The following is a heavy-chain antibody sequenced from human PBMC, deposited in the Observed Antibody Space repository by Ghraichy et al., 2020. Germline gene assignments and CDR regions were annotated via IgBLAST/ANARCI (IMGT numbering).Heavy chain of an antibody. D-gene: IGHD5-12*01. CDR1: GFTFSSYA. J-gene: IGHJ4*02. CDR3: ARSVDIVATSLNY. V-gene: IGHV3-30*04. CDR2: ISYDGSNK. Sequence: GESLNISCAASGFTFSSYAMHWVRQAPGKGLEWVAVISYDGSNKYYADSVKGRFTISRDNSKNTLYLQMNSLRAEDTAVYYCARSVDIVATSLNYWGQGTLVTVSS.